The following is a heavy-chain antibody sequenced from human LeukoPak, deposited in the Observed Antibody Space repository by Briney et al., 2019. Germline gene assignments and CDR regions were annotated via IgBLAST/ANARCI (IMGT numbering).Heavy chain of an antibody. CDR2: IKEDGSEI. V-gene: IGHV3-7*01. J-gene: IGHJ6*04. CDR3: AELGITMIGGV. Sequence: PGGSLRLSCAASGFTFTTYWMSWVRRAPEKGLEWVANIKEDGSEIHYVDSVKGRFTISRDNAENSLYLQMDSLRAEDTAVYYCAELGITMIGGVWGKGTTVTISS. CDR1: GFTFTTYW. D-gene: IGHD3-10*02.